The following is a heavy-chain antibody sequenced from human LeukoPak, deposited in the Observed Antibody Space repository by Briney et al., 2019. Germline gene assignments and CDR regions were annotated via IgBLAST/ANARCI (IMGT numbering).Heavy chain of an antibody. CDR2: ISSSSTSI. V-gene: IGHV3-48*01. Sequence: GGSLRLSCAPSGFTFSGYTMNWVRQSPGKGLECVSYISSSSTSIYYADSVNGRLTISRDNAKNSLWLQMNSLRAEDTAVYYCARDRWTAMKDWGPGTLVTVSS. CDR3: ARDRWTAMKD. D-gene: IGHD5-18*01. J-gene: IGHJ4*02. CDR1: GFTFSGYT.